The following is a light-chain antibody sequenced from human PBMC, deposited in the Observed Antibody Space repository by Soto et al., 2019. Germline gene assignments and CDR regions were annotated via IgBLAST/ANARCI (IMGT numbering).Light chain of an antibody. CDR1: QSVSSNY. Sequence: EIVLTQSPGTLSLSPGERATLSCRASQSVSSNYLAWFQQKPGQAPRLLIYTASSRATGIPDGFSGSGSRTHFTLTIGGLEPEDFAVYCCQQYGSSPQTFVQGTKVEI. V-gene: IGKV3-20*01. CDR3: QQYGSSPQT. J-gene: IGKJ1*01. CDR2: TAS.